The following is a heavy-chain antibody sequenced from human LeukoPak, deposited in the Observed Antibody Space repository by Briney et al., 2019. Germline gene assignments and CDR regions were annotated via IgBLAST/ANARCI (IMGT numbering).Heavy chain of an antibody. D-gene: IGHD4-17*01. J-gene: IGHJ4*02. Sequence: ASVQVSCTAYGYTFTNYGISWVRQAPGQGLEWVGRISAYNGNTNYAQKFQGRVTMTTDTSTSMAYMELRSLRSDDTAVYYCARDAVYGDYDYWGQGTLIADSS. V-gene: IGHV1-18*01. CDR3: ARDAVYGDYDY. CDR1: GYTFTNYG. CDR2: ISAYNGNT.